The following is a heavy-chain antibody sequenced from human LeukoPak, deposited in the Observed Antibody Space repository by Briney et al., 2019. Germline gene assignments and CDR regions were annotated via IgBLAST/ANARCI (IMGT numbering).Heavy chain of an antibody. D-gene: IGHD6-6*01. J-gene: IGHJ5*02. Sequence: SETLSLTCAVYGGSFSGYYWSWIRQPPGKGLEWIGEINLSGSTNYNPSLKSRVTISVDTSKNQFSLKLSSVTAADTAVYYCARGLHLSPSIAARFAGFWFDPWGQGTLVTVSS. V-gene: IGHV4-34*01. CDR3: ARGLHLSPSIAARFAGFWFDP. CDR1: GGSFSGYY. CDR2: INLSGST.